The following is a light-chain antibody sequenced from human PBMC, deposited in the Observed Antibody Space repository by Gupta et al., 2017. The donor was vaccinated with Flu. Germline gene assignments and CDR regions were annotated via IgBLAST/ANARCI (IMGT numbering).Light chain of an antibody. CDR1: QSVSSN. CDR3: QQYSNWPPLT. Sequence: ATLSVSPGERATLSCRASQSVSSNLAWYQQKPGQAPRLLIYGASTRATGISARFSGSGSGTEFTLTISSLQSEDFAVYYCQQYSNWPPLTFGGGTKVEIK. J-gene: IGKJ4*01. V-gene: IGKV3-15*01. CDR2: GAS.